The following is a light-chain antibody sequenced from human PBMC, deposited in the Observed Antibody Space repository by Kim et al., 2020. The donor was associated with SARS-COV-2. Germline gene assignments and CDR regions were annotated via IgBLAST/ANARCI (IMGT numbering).Light chain of an antibody. J-gene: IGKJ2*02. CDR1: QSVSSW. CDR2: KAS. CDR3: QEYKTSSGT. V-gene: IGKV1-5*03. Sequence: DIQMTQSPSTLSASVGDRVTITCRASQSVSSWLAWYQQKPGKAPNLLIYKASSLETGVPSRFSGSGSGTEFTLTISSLQPDDFATYYCQEYKTSSGTFGQGTKLET.